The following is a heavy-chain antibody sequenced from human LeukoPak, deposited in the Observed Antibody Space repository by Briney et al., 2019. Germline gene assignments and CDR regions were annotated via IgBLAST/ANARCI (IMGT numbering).Heavy chain of an antibody. V-gene: IGHV3-74*01. Sequence: PGGSLRLSCAASGFTFSNYWIHWVRQAPGKGLVWVSRINTDGTYTTYADSVKGRFTISRDNAKNTLYLQMNSLRAEDTAVYYCARKTALSGDYDWFDPWGQGTLVTVSS. J-gene: IGHJ5*02. CDR2: INTDGTYT. D-gene: IGHD4-17*01. CDR1: GFTFSNYW. CDR3: ARKTALSGDYDWFDP.